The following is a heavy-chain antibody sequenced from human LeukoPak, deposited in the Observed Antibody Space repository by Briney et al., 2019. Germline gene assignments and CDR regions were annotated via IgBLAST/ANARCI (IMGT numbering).Heavy chain of an antibody. Sequence: SETLSLTCAVYGGSFSGYYWSWIRQPLGKGLEWIGEINHSGSTNYNPSLKSRVTISVDTSKNQFSLKLSSVTAADTAVYYCAIAGYSSGWYVDAFDIWGQGTMVTVSS. J-gene: IGHJ3*02. D-gene: IGHD6-19*01. CDR1: GGSFSGYY. CDR2: INHSGST. CDR3: AIAGYSSGWYVDAFDI. V-gene: IGHV4-34*01.